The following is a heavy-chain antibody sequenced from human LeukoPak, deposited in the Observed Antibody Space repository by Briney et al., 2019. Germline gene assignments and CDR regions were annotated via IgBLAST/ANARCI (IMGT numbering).Heavy chain of an antibody. D-gene: IGHD3-22*01. J-gene: IGHJ3*02. Sequence: SETLSLTCTVSGSSIISYYWSWIRQPPGKGLEWIGYIYYSGSSNYNPSLKTRVTISVDTSKNQFSLKLSSVTAADTAVYYCARPAYDSSGYFDAFDIWGQGAMVTVSS. CDR2: IYYSGSS. V-gene: IGHV4-59*01. CDR1: GSSIISYY. CDR3: ARPAYDSSGYFDAFDI.